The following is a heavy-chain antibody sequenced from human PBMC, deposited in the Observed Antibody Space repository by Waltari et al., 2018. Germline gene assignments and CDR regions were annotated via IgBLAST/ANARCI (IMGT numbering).Heavy chain of an antibody. CDR3: ARRGQYSSSSSLDY. V-gene: IGHV4-39*01. J-gene: IGHJ4*02. CDR1: GGSISSSSYY. D-gene: IGHD6-6*01. CDR2: IYYSGST. Sequence: QLQLQESGPGLVKPSETLSLTCTVSGGSISSSSYYWGWIRQPPGKGLEWIGSIYYSGSTYYNPSLKSRVTISVDTSKNQFSLKLSSVTAADTAVYYCARRGQYSSSSSLDYWGQGTLVTVSS.